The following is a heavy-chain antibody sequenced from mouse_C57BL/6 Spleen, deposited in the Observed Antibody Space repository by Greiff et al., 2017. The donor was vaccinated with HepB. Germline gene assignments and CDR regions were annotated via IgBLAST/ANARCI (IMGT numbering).Heavy chain of an antibody. V-gene: IGHV5-17*01. CDR1: GFTFSDYG. J-gene: IGHJ2*01. Sequence: EVMLVESGGGLVKPGGSLKLSCAASGFTFSDYGMHWVRQAPEKGLEWVAYISSGSSTIYYADTVKGRFTISRDNAKNTLFLQMTSLRSEDTAMYYCARAPYYYGSSPDDWGKGTTLTVSS. D-gene: IGHD1-1*01. CDR3: ARAPYYYGSSPDD. CDR2: ISSGSSTI.